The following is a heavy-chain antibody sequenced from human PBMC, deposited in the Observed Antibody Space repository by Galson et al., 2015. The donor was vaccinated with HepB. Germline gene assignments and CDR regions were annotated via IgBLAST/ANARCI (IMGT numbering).Heavy chain of an antibody. CDR3: SRMGDLSGCSSR. Sequence: SLRLSCAASGFTFSGSATHWVRQASGKGPEWVGRIRSKANNYATSYVPSLKGRFTISRDDSKNMAYLHMKSLKTEDTAVYYCSRMGDLSGCSSRWGQGTLVTVSS. CDR1: GFTFSGSA. CDR2: IRSKANNYAT. V-gene: IGHV3-73*01. J-gene: IGHJ4*02. D-gene: IGHD6-13*01.